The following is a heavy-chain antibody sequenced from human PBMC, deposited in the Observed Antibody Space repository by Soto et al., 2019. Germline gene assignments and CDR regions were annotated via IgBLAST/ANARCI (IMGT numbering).Heavy chain of an antibody. Sequence: SETLSLTCTVSGGSIISSSYYWVWIRQPPGKGLEWIGSIYYSGSTYYNPSLKSRVTISVDTSKNQFSLKLSSVTAADTAVYYCASPAADYYDSSGPFDYWGQGTLVTVSS. J-gene: IGHJ4*02. D-gene: IGHD3-22*01. CDR2: IYYSGST. CDR3: ASPAADYYDSSGPFDY. CDR1: GGSIISSSYY. V-gene: IGHV4-39*01.